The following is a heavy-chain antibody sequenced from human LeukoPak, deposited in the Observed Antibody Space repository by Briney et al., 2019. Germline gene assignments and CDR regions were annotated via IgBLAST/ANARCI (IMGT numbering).Heavy chain of an antibody. D-gene: IGHD2-15*01. CDR3: ARHGLGSDY. Sequence: QPSETLSLTCTVSGGSISSYYWSWIRQPPGKGLEWIGYSYYTGSSNYNPSLKSRVTISVDTSRNQFSLKLSSVTAADTAVYYCARHGLGSDYWGQGTLVTVSS. CDR1: GGSISSYY. CDR2: SYYTGSS. V-gene: IGHV4-59*01. J-gene: IGHJ4*02.